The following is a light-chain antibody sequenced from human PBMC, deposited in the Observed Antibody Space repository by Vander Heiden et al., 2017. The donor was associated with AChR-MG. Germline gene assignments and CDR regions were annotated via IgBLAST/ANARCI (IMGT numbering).Light chain of an antibody. CDR2: VEGSGSY. CDR3: ETWDKNAWV. CDR1: SRHSDYI. Sequence: QPVLTQSSSASASLGSSVKLTCTLSSRHSDYIIAWQQQEPGRAPRYLMKVEGSGSYKKWSGVPDRFSGSSSGGDRYLTISNLQSEDEADYYCETWDKNAWVFGGGTRLTVL. J-gene: IGLJ3*02. V-gene: IGLV4-60*03.